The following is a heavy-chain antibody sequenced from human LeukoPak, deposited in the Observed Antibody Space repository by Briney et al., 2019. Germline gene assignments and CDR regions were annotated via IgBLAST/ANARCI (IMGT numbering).Heavy chain of an antibody. J-gene: IGHJ4*02. CDR3: ARGRRDCSGGSCSIDC. CDR2: INPNRGGT. V-gene: IGHV1-2*01. CDR1: VCTLTHYY. Sequence: GASVNVSCMPCVCTLTHYYMHSLRQAPGQGREWMGGINPNRGGTNYAQKFRDKVTRTRHTSISTAYMELSRLRCNDTDVYYCARGRRDCSGGSCSIDCGGEGTLVTVSS. D-gene: IGHD2-15*01.